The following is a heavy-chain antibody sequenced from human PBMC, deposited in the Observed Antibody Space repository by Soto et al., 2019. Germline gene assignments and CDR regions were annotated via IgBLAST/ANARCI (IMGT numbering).Heavy chain of an antibody. CDR2: MNPNSGNT. J-gene: IGHJ6*03. D-gene: IGHD4-17*01. CDR3: ARGAYDYGDYEGMDYYYYYYMDV. CDR1: GYTFTSYD. V-gene: IGHV1-8*01. Sequence: ASVEVSCKASGYTFTSYDINWVRQATGQGLEWMGWMNPNSGNTGYAKKFQGRVTMTRNTSISTAYMELSSLRSEDTAVYYCARGAYDYGDYEGMDYYYYYYMDVWGKGTTVTVSS.